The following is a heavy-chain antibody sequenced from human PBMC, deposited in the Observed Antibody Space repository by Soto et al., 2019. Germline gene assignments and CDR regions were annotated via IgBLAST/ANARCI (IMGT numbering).Heavy chain of an antibody. V-gene: IGHV3-21*01. J-gene: IGHJ5*01. CDR2: ITSSSSYI. CDR3: AKAGTRDSPPDS. D-gene: IGHD3-22*01. Sequence: KAPGKGLEWVASITSSSSYIYYEDSLKGRFTISRDNAKNSLFLQLDSLRAEDTALYFYAKAGTRDSPPDS.